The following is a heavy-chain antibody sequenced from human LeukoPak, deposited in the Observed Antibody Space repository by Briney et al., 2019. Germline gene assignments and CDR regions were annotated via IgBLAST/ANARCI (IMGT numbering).Heavy chain of an antibody. D-gene: IGHD6-6*01. Sequence: SETLSLTCAVSGGSINNDYWSWFRQPAGKGLEWIGRVSTSGSTNYNPSLKSRVTISVDKSESQFSLKLRSVTAADTAVYYCARGTIPSRQDYYYHMDVWRKGTTVTVSS. J-gene: IGHJ6*03. CDR1: GGSINNDY. CDR2: VSTSGST. CDR3: ARGTIPSRQDYYYHMDV. V-gene: IGHV4-4*07.